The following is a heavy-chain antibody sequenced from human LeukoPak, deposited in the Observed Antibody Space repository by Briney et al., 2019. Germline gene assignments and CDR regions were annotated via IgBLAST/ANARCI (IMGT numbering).Heavy chain of an antibody. CDR1: GGSISSYY. Sequence: SETLSLTCTVSGGSISSYYWSWIRQPPGKGLEWIGYIYYSGSTNYNPSLKSRVTISVDTSKNQFSLKVNSVTAADTAVYFCARHQPTALTTIDYWGQGTLVTVSS. CDR2: IYYSGST. D-gene: IGHD4-11*01. V-gene: IGHV4-59*08. CDR3: ARHQPTALTTIDY. J-gene: IGHJ4*02.